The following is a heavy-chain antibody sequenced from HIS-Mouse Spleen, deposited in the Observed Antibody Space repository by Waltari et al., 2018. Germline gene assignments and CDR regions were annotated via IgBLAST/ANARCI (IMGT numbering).Heavy chain of an antibody. V-gene: IGHV4-31*03. J-gene: IGHJ5*02. CDR2: LYYSGST. CDR1: GGSISSGGYY. CDR3: ARSPYYDFWSGYSDNWFDP. Sequence: QVQLQESGPGLVKPSQTLSLTCTVSGGSISSGGYYWSWIRQHPGKGLEWIGYLYYSGSTCYHPSRKSRVTLSVDTSKTQFSLKLSSVTAADTDVYYCARSPYYDFWSGYSDNWFDPWGQGTLVTVSS. D-gene: IGHD3-3*01.